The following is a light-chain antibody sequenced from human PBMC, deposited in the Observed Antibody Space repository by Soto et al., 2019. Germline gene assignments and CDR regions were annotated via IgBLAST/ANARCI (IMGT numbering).Light chain of an antibody. CDR2: KAS. Sequence: DSQMTQSPSTLSASVGDRVTITCRASQSISSWLAWYQQKPGKAPKLLIYKASSLESGVPSRFSGSGSGTEFTLTISSLQPDDFAGYYCQQYNSFPWTFGQGTKVDIK. CDR3: QQYNSFPWT. CDR1: QSISSW. J-gene: IGKJ1*01. V-gene: IGKV1-5*03.